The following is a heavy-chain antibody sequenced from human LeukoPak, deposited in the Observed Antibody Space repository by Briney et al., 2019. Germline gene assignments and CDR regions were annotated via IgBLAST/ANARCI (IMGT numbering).Heavy chain of an antibody. CDR1: SYSVSSDHY. Sequence: PSETLSLTCTVSSYSVSSDHYWGWIRQPPGQGLEWIGIIYHSGSTYYNPSLKSRVTISVDTSKNQFSLKLTSVTAADTAVYYCAAYGEPPFDYWGQGTLVTVSS. CDR3: AAYGEPPFDY. D-gene: IGHD4-17*01. V-gene: IGHV4-38-2*02. J-gene: IGHJ4*02. CDR2: IYHSGST.